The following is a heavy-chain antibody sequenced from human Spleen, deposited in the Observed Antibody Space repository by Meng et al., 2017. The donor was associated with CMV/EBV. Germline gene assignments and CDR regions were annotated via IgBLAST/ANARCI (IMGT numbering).Heavy chain of an antibody. D-gene: IGHD2-15*01. CDR1: GGSISSYY. CDR3: ARQDDSLFAY. V-gene: IGHV4-59*01. Sequence: SETLSLTCTVSGGSISSYYWSWIRQPPGKGLEWIGYIYYSGSTNYNPSLKSRVTISVDTSKNQFSLKLSSVTAADTAVYYCARQDDSLFAYWGQGTLVTVSS. J-gene: IGHJ4*02. CDR2: IYYSGST.